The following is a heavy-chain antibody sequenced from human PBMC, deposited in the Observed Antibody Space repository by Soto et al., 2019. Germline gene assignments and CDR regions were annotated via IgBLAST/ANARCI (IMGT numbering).Heavy chain of an antibody. CDR2: IRSKANSYAT. D-gene: IGHD4-4*01. Sequence: GGSLRLSCAASGFTFSGSAMHWVRQASGKGLEWVGRIRSKANSYATAYAASVKGRFTISRDDSKNTAYLQMNSLKTEDTAVYYCTRPLIHYSNYDYYYYGMDVWGQGTTVTVSS. J-gene: IGHJ6*02. CDR1: GFTFSGSA. CDR3: TRPLIHYSNYDYYYYGMDV. V-gene: IGHV3-73*01.